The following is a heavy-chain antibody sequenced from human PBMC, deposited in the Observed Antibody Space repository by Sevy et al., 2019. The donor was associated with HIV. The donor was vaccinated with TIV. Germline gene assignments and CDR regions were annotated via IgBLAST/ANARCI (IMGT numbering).Heavy chain of an antibody. CDR3: ARSTDYDDSSGYYSDWLVDY. CDR2: IYTSGSP. V-gene: IGHV4-61*02. J-gene: IGHJ4*02. D-gene: IGHD3-22*01. Sequence: SETLSLTCTVSGGSISSGRYYWSWIRQPAGKGLEGIGRIYTSGSPHYNPSLKSRVTMSVDTSKNQFTLKLSSVTAAVTAVNYCARSTDYDDSSGYYSDWLVDYWGQGTLVTVSS. CDR1: GGSISSGRYY.